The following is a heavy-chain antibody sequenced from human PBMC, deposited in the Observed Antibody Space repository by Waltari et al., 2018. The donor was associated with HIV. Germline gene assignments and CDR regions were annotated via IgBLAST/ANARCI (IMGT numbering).Heavy chain of an antibody. D-gene: IGHD2-21*02. CDR2: SSGSVVKT. Sequence: EVQLLESGGGLIQPGGSLRLSCGASGFTFSSFAMNWVRQAPGKGLEWVTGSSGSVVKTWYADSVKGRLTISRDKSKNALYLQMHTLRAEDTAVYYCAKSKNLPRCGGDCYESINYWGQGTRVTVSS. V-gene: IGHV3-23*01. CDR1: GFTFSSFA. CDR3: AKSKNLPRCGGDCYESINY. J-gene: IGHJ4*02.